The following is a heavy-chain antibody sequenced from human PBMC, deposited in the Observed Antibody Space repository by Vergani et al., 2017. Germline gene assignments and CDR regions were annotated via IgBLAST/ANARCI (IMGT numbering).Heavy chain of an antibody. D-gene: IGHD7-27*01. CDR3: ASTGLTGDFSLFDY. CDR2: ISYDGSNK. J-gene: IGHJ4*02. V-gene: IGHV3-30*03. CDR1: GFTFSSYS. Sequence: VQLVESGGGLVKPGGSLRLSCAASGFTFSSYSMNWVRQAPGKGLEWVAVISYDGSNKYYADSVKGRFTISRDNSKNTLYLQMNSLRAEDTAVYYCASTGLTGDFSLFDYWGQGTLVTVSS.